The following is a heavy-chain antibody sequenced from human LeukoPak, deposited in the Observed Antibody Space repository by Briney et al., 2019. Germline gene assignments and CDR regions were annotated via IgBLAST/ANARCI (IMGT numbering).Heavy chain of an antibody. J-gene: IGHJ4*02. CDR1: GFTFRSYA. D-gene: IGHD2-21*02. CDR3: AKDLPTKCRGDGPSDY. Sequence: PGGSLRLSCAASGFTFRSYAMNWVRQAPGKGLEWVSGISDSGGRTYYAESVKGRFAISRDNSKNTLYLQMNSLRVEDTAVYYCAKDLPTKCRGDGPSDYWGQGTLVTVSS. V-gene: IGHV3-23*01. CDR2: ISDSGGRT.